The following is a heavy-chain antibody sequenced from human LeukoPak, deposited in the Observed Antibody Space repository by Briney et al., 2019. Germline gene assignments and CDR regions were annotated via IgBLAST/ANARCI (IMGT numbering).Heavy chain of an antibody. CDR2: ISTSSSYI. J-gene: IGHJ6*03. CDR1: GFTFSSYS. Sequence: GSLRLSCAASGFTFSSYSMNWVRQAPGKELEWVSSISTSSSYIYYADSVKGRFTISRDNAKNSLYLQMDSLGPEDTAVYYCARDPYSGAYGNDYYYYMDVWGKGTTVTISS. CDR3: ARDPYSGAYGNDYYYYMDV. D-gene: IGHD1-26*01. V-gene: IGHV3-21*01.